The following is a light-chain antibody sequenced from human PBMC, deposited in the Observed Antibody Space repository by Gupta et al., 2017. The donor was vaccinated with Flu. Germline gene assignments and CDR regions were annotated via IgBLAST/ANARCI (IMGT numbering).Light chain of an antibody. V-gene: IGKV3-11*01. J-gene: IGKJ3*01. CDR3: QQWSRWLT. Sequence: EIVLTQSPATLSLSPGERATLSCRASQSVSTYLAWYQQKPGQAPRLLIYDASNRATGVPALFSGSGSGTDFTLTISSLEPEDFAVYYCQQWSRWLTFGPGTTVDIK. CDR1: QSVSTY. CDR2: DAS.